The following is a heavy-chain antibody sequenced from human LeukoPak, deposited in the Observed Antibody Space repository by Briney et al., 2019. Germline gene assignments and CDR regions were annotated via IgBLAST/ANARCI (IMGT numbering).Heavy chain of an antibody. CDR1: GGSISSYY. CDR2: IYTSGST. Sequence: SETLSLTCTVSGGSISSYYWSWIRQPAGKGLEWIGRIYTSGSTNYNPSLKSRVTMSVDTSKNQFSLKLSSVTAADTAVYYCARAGRYCSSTSCSSLDYWGQGTLVTVSS. D-gene: IGHD2-2*01. CDR3: ARAGRYCSSTSCSSLDY. V-gene: IGHV4-4*07. J-gene: IGHJ4*02.